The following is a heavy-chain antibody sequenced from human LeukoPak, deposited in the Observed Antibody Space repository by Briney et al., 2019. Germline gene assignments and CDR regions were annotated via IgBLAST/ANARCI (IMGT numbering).Heavy chain of an antibody. CDR2: INHSGST. CDR1: GGSFSGYY. D-gene: IGHD3-10*01. J-gene: IGHJ5*02. CDR3: ARPIYGSGSYLSESDWFDP. Sequence: SETLSLTCAVYGGSFSGYYWSWIRQPPGKGLEWIGEINHSGSTNYNPSLKSRVTISVDTSKNQFSLKLSSVTAADTAVYYCARPIYGSGSYLSESDWFDPWGQGTLVTVSS. V-gene: IGHV4-34*01.